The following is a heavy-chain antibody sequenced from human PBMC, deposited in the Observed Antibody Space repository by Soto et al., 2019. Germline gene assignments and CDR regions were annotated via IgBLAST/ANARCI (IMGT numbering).Heavy chain of an antibody. CDR3: ARGVVASIGPPYWYFDV. V-gene: IGHV3-21*02. J-gene: IGHJ2*01. CDR1: GFTFSSYS. Sequence: EVQLVESGGGLVKPGGSLRLSCAASGFTFSSYSMIWVRQTPGKGLEWVSGISSGAKYMYYADSLKGRFTISRDNTKSSLYLQMDSLRAEDSAVYYCARGVVASIGPPYWYFDVWGRGSLVTVSS. D-gene: IGHD2-21*02. CDR2: ISSGAKYM.